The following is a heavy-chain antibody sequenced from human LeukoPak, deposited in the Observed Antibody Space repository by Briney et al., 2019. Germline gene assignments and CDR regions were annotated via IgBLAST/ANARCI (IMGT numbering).Heavy chain of an antibody. CDR1: GFTFDDYG. V-gene: IGHV3-20*04. CDR2: INWNGGST. J-gene: IGHJ4*02. Sequence: RPGASLRLSCAASGFTFDDYGMSWVRPAPGKGLEWVSGINWNGGSTGYADSVKGRFTISRDNAKNSLYLQMNSLRADDTALYYCARNADSGSYYGGYWGQGTLVTVSS. D-gene: IGHD1-26*01. CDR3: ARNADSGSYYGGY.